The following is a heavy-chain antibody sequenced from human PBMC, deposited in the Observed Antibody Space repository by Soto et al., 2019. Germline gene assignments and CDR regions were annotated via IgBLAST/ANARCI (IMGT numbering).Heavy chain of an antibody. CDR2: ISGSGGST. CDR3: ANDLRADRYCSSTSCYTGGPNWFDP. CDR1: GFTFSSYA. J-gene: IGHJ5*02. Sequence: GSLRLSCAASGFTFSSYAMSWVRQAPGKGLEWVSAISGSGGSTYYADSVKGRFTISRDNSKNTLYLQMNSLRAEDTAVYYCANDLRADRYCSSTSCYTGGPNWFDPWGPGTLVTV. D-gene: IGHD2-2*02. V-gene: IGHV3-23*01.